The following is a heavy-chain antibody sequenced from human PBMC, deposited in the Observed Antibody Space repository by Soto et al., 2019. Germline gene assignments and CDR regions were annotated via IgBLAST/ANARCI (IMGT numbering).Heavy chain of an antibody. CDR2: IYYSGST. J-gene: IGHJ5*02. D-gene: IGHD3-22*01. Sequence: PSETLSFTCTVSGGSISSGGYYWSWIRQHPGKGLEWIGYIYYSGSTYYNPSLKSRVTISVDTSKNQFSLKLSSVTAADTAVYYCARAENYTHYYDSSGYYYPNWFDPWGQGTLVTVSS. CDR3: ARAENYTHYYDSSGYYYPNWFDP. CDR1: GGSISSGGYY. V-gene: IGHV4-31*03.